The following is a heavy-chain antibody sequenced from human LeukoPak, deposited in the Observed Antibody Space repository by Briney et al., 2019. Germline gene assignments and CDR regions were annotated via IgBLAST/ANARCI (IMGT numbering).Heavy chain of an antibody. D-gene: IGHD3-22*01. CDR3: ARSTITMIVVAEDYFDY. V-gene: IGHV1-18*01. CDR2: ISAYNGNT. Sequence: PGASVKVSCKASGYTFTSYGISWVRQAPGQGLEWMGWISAYNGNTNYAQKLQGRVTMTTDTSTSTAYMELRSLRSDDTAVYYCARSTITMIVVAEDYFDYWGQGTLVTVSS. J-gene: IGHJ4*02. CDR1: GYTFTSYG.